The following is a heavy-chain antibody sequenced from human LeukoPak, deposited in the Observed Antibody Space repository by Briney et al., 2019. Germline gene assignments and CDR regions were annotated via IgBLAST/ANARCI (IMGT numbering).Heavy chain of an antibody. D-gene: IGHD6-6*01. CDR3: ARDYSSSLTPGVRYYFDY. V-gene: IGHV3-30-3*01. J-gene: IGHJ4*02. CDR2: ISYDGSNK. CDR1: GFTFSSYA. Sequence: PGRSLRLSCAASGFTFSSYAMHWVRQAPGKGLEWVAVISYDGSNKYYADSVKGRFTISRDNSKNTLYLQMNSLRAEDTAVYYCARDYSSSLTPGVRYYFDYWGQGTLVTVSS.